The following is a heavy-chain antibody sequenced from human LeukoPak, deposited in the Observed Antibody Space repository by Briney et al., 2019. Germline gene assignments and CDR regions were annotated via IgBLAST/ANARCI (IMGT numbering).Heavy chain of an antibody. V-gene: IGHV1-46*01. J-gene: IGHJ6*02. Sequence: ASVKVSCKASGYTFSSYYMHWVRQAPEQGLEWMGVINPSGGSTSYAQRFQGRVTMTRDTSTSTFYMELSSLRSEDTAVYYCAKSEDYYDSSGYRRAEYYYYGMDVWGQGTTVTVSS. CDR2: INPSGGST. CDR3: AKSEDYYDSSGYRRAEYYYYGMDV. CDR1: GYTFSSYY. D-gene: IGHD3-22*01.